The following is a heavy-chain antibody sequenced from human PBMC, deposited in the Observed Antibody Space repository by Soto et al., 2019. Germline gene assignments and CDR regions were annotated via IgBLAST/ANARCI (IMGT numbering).Heavy chain of an antibody. V-gene: IGHV4-30-2*01. CDR2: IYHSGST. D-gene: IGHD3-22*01. Sequence: QLQLQESGSGLVKPSQTLSLTCAVSGGSISSGGYSWSWIRQPPGKGLEWIGYIYHSGSTYYNPSLKSRVPISVDRSKNQFSLKLSSVTAADTAVYYCARGDYYDSSGYYYFDYWGQGTLVTVSS. J-gene: IGHJ4*02. CDR1: GGSISSGGYS. CDR3: ARGDYYDSSGYYYFDY.